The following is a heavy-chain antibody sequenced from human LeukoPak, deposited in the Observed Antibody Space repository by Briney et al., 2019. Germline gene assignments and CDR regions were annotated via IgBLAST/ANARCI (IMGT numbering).Heavy chain of an antibody. Sequence: ASVKVSCKDSGGTFISYTISWVRPAPGQGHEWMGGLIHIFRTANYAQTSQGRVTDTTDEYTSPDYMAMSSLRSWDTTAYSCCRGDIVVVPGAMRCNWFDPWGQGTLVTVPS. CDR2: LIHIFRTA. V-gene: IGHV1-69*05. D-gene: IGHD2-2*01. CDR1: GGTFISYT. J-gene: IGHJ5*02. CDR3: CRGDIVVVPGAMRCNWFDP.